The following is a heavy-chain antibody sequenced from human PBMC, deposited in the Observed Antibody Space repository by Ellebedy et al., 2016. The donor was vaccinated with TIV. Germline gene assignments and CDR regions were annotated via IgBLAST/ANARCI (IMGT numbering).Heavy chain of an antibody. CDR2: IVDTGTTT. Sequence: GESLKISCAASGFTFSTYSMNWVRQAAGKGLEWISYIVDTGTTTYYADSVKGRFTISRDNAKNSLYLQMNSLRDEDTAVYYCARRGNYLGDAFDIWGQGAMVIVSS. CDR3: ARRGNYLGDAFDI. V-gene: IGHV3-48*02. CDR1: GFTFSTYS. J-gene: IGHJ3*02. D-gene: IGHD1-26*01.